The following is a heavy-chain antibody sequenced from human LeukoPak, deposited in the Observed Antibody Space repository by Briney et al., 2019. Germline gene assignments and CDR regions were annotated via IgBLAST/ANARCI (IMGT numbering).Heavy chain of an antibody. CDR2: IYYSGST. CDR3: ARAERSSTMHYYYYMDV. V-gene: IGHV4-59*01. J-gene: IGHJ6*03. CDR1: GGSISSYY. Sequence: KASETLSLTCTVSGGSISSYYWSWIRQPPGKGLEWIGYIYYSGSTNYNPSLKSRVTISVDTSKNQFSLKLSSVTAADTAVYYCARAERSSTMHYYYYMDVWGKGTTVTVSS. D-gene: IGHD2-2*01.